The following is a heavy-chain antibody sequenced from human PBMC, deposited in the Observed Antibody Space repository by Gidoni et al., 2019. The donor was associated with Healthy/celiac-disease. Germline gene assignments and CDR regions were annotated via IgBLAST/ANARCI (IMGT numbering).Heavy chain of an antibody. J-gene: IGHJ3*02. CDR3: AREVGYCSGGSCQSDAFDI. CDR1: GGSISSGGYS. CDR2: IYDSGST. D-gene: IGHD2-15*01. V-gene: IGHV4-31*03. Sequence: QVQLQESGPGLVKPSQTLSLTCTVSGGSISSGGYSWSWIRQHPGKGLEWIGYIYDSGSTYYNPSLKSRVTIAVDTSKNQFSLKLSSVTAADTAVYYCAREVGYCSGGSCQSDAFDIWGQGTMVTVSS.